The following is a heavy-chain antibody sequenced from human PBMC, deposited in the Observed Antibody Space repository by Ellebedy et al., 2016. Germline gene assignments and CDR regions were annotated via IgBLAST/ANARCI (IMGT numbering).Heavy chain of an antibody. D-gene: IGHD3-3*01. CDR1: GFTFTVAG. J-gene: IGHJ4*02. Sequence: GGSLRLSXAASGFTFTVAGMTWVRQAPGKGLEWVATIVFTGTAAYYSDSAKGRFIISRDNVKNLVFLQMNSLRVEDTAVYYCTRDGSEWSRDVWGQGTLVTVSS. CDR2: IVFTGTAA. V-gene: IGHV3-21*06. CDR3: TRDGSEWSRDV.